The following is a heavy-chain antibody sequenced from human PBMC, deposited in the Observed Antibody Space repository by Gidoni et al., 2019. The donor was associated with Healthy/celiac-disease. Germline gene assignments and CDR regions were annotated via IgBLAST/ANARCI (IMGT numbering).Heavy chain of an antibody. CDR1: GFTVGDYA. CDR2: IRSKAYGGTT. J-gene: IGHJ4*02. V-gene: IGHV3-49*05. D-gene: IGHD5-18*01. Sequence: EVQLVESGGGLVKPGRSLRPSCTAAGFTVGDYAMSWFRQAPGKGLEWVGFIRSKAYGGTTEYAASVKGRFTISRDDSKSIAYLQMNSLKTEDTAVYYCTRVRYSYGYTFDYWGQGTLVTVSS. CDR3: TRVRYSYGYTFDY.